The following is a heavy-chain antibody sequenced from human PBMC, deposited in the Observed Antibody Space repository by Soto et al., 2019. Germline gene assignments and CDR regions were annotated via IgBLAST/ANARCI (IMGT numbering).Heavy chain of an antibody. CDR1: GFTFNAYW. CDR2: INQDGSEK. V-gene: IGHV3-7*03. J-gene: IGHJ4*02. D-gene: IGHD6-13*01. Sequence: EVHLVESGGGLVQPGGSLTLSCAASGFTFNAYWMIWARQIPGKGLEWLAKINQDGSEKNYVESVRGRFIISRDNAKNSVYLQMGSLRAEDTAVYFCSRLSRGAAGGSCWGQGTLVTVSS. CDR3: SRLSRGAAGGSC.